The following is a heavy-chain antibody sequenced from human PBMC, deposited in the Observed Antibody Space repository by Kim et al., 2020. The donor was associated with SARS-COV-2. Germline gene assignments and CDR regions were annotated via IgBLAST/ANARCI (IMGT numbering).Heavy chain of an antibody. CDR2: IQQDGSEK. CDR1: GFTFRNSW. Sequence: GGSLRLSCAASGFTFRNSWMSGVRQAPGKGLERGASIQQDGSEKKYVDSVKGRFTLSRDNAKNSLYLEMSGLRAEDTAVFYCARGRGMDVWGQGTTVTVSS. V-gene: IGHV3-7*01. CDR3: ARGRGMDV. J-gene: IGHJ6*01.